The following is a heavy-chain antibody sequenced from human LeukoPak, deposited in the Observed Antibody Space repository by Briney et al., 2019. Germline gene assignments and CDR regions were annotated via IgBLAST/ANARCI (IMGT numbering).Heavy chain of an antibody. D-gene: IGHD6-13*01. CDR2: IYTSGST. J-gene: IGHJ5*02. CDR3: ARDVAAAVTGGWFDP. Sequence: SETLSLTCTVSGGSISSGSYYWSWIRQPAGKGLEWIGRIYTSGSTNYNPSLKSRVTISVDTSKNQFSLKLSSVTAADTAVYYCARDVAAAVTGGWFDPWGQGTLVTVSS. CDR1: GGSISSGSYY. V-gene: IGHV4-61*02.